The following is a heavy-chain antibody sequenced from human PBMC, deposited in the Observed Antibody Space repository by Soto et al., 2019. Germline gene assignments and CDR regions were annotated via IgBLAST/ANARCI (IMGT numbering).Heavy chain of an antibody. CDR1: GGTLGSYA. V-gene: IGHV1-69*13. D-gene: IGHD3-3*01. CDR2: IIPICGTA. CDR3: ATLWSGYYNWFDP. Sequence: GASVKVSCKASGGTLGSYAISWSRQDPGQGLEWMGGIIPICGTANCAQKFQGIVTITADESTSPAYMELSSLRSEDTAVYYCATLWSGYYNWFDPWGQGTLVTVPS. J-gene: IGHJ5*02.